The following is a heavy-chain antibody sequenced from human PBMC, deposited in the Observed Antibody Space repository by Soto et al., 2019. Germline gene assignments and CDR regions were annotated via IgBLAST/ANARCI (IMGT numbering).Heavy chain of an antibody. CDR2: IYYSGST. CDR3: ARDASIAAAGTGWFDP. V-gene: IGHV4-31*03. D-gene: IGHD6-13*01. Sequence: SETLSLTCTVSGGSISSGGYYWSWIRQHPGKGLEWIGYIYYSGSTYYNPSLKSRVTISVDTSKNQFSLKLSSVTAADTAVYYCARDASIAAAGTGWFDPWGQGTLVTVSS. J-gene: IGHJ5*02. CDR1: GGSISSGGYY.